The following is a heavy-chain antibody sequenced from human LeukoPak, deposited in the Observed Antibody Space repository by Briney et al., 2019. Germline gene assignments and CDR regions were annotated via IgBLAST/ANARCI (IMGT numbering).Heavy chain of an antibody. J-gene: IGHJ5*02. CDR3: ARQGRLTPYSGSYRGRLFDP. CDR2: ISYNGRT. D-gene: IGHD1-26*01. CDR1: GGSISSSSYY. V-gene: IGHV4-39*01. Sequence: PSQTLSLTCNLSGGSISSSSYYRGWIRQSPGKGLEWIGSISYNGRTYYNPSLKSQVTISVDTSKNQFSLKLSSVTAADTAVYYCARQGRLTPYSGSYRGRLFDPWGQGTLVTVSS.